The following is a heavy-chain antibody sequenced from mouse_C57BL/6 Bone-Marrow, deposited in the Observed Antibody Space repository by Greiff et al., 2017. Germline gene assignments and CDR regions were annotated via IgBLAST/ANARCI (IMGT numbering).Heavy chain of an antibody. J-gene: IGHJ2*01. CDR2: IDPSDSYT. D-gene: IGHD2-3*01. V-gene: IGHV1-50*01. CDR3: ASCGYYYFDY. Sequence: VQLQQPGAELVKPGASVKLSCKASGYTFTSYWMQWVKQRPGQGLEWIGEIDPSDSYTNYNQKFKGKASLTVDTSSSTAYMQLSSLTSEDSAVYYCASCGYYYFDYWGQGTTLTVSA. CDR1: GYTFTSYW.